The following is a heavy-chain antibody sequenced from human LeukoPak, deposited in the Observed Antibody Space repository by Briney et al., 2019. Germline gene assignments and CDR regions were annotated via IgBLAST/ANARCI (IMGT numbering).Heavy chain of an antibody. CDR3: ASVASGTSGWYLYFFDY. J-gene: IGHJ4*02. CDR1: GYTFTDYF. CDR2: INPNTGDT. D-gene: IGHD6-19*01. V-gene: IGHV1-2*02. Sequence: ASVQVSCKASGYTFTDYFMHWVRQAPGQGLEWMGWINPNTGDTNLAQKFQGRVTLTRDTSINTAYMYLSGLRSDDTSVYYCASVASGTSGWYLYFFDYWGQGTLVTVSS.